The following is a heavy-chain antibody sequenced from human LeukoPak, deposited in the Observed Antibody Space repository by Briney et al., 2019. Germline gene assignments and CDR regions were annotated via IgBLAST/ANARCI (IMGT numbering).Heavy chain of an antibody. Sequence: GGSLRLSCAASGFTFSSYGMHWVRQAPGKGLEWVAVISYDGSNKYYADSVKGRFTISRDNSKNTLYLQMNSLRAEDTAVYYCAKDTGPPPLGLRYYYYGIDVWGQGTTVTVSS. CDR2: ISYDGSNK. J-gene: IGHJ6*02. CDR3: AKDTGPPPLGLRYYYYGIDV. D-gene: IGHD5-12*01. V-gene: IGHV3-30*18. CDR1: GFTFSSYG.